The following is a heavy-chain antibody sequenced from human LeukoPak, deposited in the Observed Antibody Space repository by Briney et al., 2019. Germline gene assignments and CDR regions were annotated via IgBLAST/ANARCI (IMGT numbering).Heavy chain of an antibody. J-gene: IGHJ6*03. CDR1: GGSISSYY. CDR2: IYTSGST. Sequence: SETLSLTCTVSGGSISSYYWSWIRQPAGKGLEWIGRIYTSGSTNYNPSLKSRVTMSVDTSKNQFSLKLSSVTAADTAVYYCARGAGYCSSTSCHPNYYYYYMDVWGKGTTVTVSS. D-gene: IGHD2-2*01. V-gene: IGHV4-4*07. CDR3: ARGAGYCSSTSCHPNYYYYYMDV.